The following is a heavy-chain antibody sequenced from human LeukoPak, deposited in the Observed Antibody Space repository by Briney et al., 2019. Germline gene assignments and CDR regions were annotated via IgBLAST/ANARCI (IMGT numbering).Heavy chain of an antibody. CDR3: GKSGYYRLGFYFYFVDV. V-gene: IGHV3-23*01. J-gene: IGHJ6*03. CDR1: GFTFTSYA. CDR2: FSGSGDST. Sequence: GGSLRLSCAASGFTFTSYAMSWVRQAPGKGLEWVSSFSGSGDSTYYADSVKGRFTISRDNSKNALYLQMNSLRAEDTAIYYCGKSGYYRLGFYFYFVDVWGKGTTVTVSS. D-gene: IGHD3-3*01.